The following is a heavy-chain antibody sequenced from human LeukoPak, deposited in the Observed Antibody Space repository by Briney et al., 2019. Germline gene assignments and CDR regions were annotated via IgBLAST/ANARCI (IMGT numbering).Heavy chain of an antibody. CDR3: ARVSGSYVSDL. D-gene: IGHD1-26*01. J-gene: IGHJ2*01. Sequence: TVSCMASGGTFSSYTISWVRQAPGQGLEWMGRIIPIFGIANYAQKFQGRVTITADKSTSTAYMELSSLRSEDTAVYYCARVSGSYVSDLWGRGTLVTVSS. V-gene: IGHV1-69*02. CDR1: GGTFSSYT. CDR2: IIPIFGIA.